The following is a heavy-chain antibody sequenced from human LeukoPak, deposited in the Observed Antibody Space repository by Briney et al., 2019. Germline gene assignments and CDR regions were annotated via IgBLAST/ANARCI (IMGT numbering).Heavy chain of an antibody. CDR1: GFTFSSYG. CDR3: AKGGYDYVWGSYRPPKEFDY. V-gene: IGHV3-33*06. CDR2: IWYDGSNK. Sequence: PGRSLRLSCAASGFTFSSYGMHWVRQAPGKGLEWVAVIWYDGSNKYYADSVKGRFTISRDNSKNTLYLQMNSLRAEDTAVYYCAKGGYDYVWGSYRPPKEFDYWGQGTLVTVSS. J-gene: IGHJ4*02. D-gene: IGHD3-16*02.